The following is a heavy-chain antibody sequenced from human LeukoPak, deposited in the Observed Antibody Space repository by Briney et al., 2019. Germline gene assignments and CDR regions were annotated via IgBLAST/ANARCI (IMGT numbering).Heavy chain of an antibody. CDR1: GFTFSSYA. CDR3: EAVAGQI. D-gene: IGHD6-19*01. Sequence: PGRSLRLSCAASGFTFSSYAMHWVRQAPGKGLEWVAVISYDGSNKYYADSVKGRFTISRDNAKNSLYLQMNSLRAEDTAVYYCEAVAGQIWGQGTLVTVSS. J-gene: IGHJ4*02. CDR2: ISYDGSNK. V-gene: IGHV3-30-3*01.